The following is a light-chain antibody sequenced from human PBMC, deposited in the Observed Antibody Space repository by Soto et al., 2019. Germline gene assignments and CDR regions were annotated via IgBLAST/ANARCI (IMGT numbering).Light chain of an antibody. J-gene: IGKJ1*01. V-gene: IGKV3-15*01. CDR1: QSVSSN. CDR2: GAS. CDR3: QQYNIWPWT. Sequence: EIVMTQSPATLSVSPGERATLSCRASQSVSSNLAWYQQKPGQAPRLLIYGASTRATGIPARFSGSGSGTVFTLTISSLQSEDFAFYYCQQYNIWPWTFGQGTKVEIK.